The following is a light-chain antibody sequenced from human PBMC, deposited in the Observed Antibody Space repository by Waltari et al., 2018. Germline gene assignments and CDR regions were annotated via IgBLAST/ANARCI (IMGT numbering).Light chain of an antibody. V-gene: IGLV2-18*02. J-gene: IGLJ2*01. CDR1: SSYVRRYNR. CDR2: EVT. Sequence: QSALTQPPSVSGSPGQSVTISCTGSSSYVRRYNRVSWYQQPPATAPKLIISEVTLRPSGVPDRFSGSKSGNTASLTISGLRADDEADYYCSSYTATSTVLFGGGTKLTVL. CDR3: SSYTATSTVL.